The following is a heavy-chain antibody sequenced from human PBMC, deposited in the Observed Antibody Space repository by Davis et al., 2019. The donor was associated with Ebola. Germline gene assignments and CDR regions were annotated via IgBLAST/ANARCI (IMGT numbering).Heavy chain of an antibody. CDR2: INSDGSST. V-gene: IGHV3-74*01. J-gene: IGHJ4*02. CDR3: AREHSSGFYFDY. D-gene: IGHD3-22*01. CDR1: GFTFSSYW. Sequence: PGGSLRLSCAASGFTFSSYWMHWVRQAPGKGLVWVSRINSDGSSTSYADSVKGRFTISRDNAKNTLYLQMNSLRAEDTAVYYCAREHSSGFYFDYWGQGALVTVSS.